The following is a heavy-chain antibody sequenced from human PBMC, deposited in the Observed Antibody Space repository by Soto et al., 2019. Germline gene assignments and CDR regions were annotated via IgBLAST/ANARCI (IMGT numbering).Heavy chain of an antibody. CDR3: ARGAVRHYYYYYGMDV. V-gene: IGHV1-3*01. Sequence: QVQLVQSGAEVKKPGASVKVSCKASGYTFTSYAMHWVRQAPGQRLEWMGWINAGNGNTKYSQKFQGRVTITRDTSACTVYMELSSLRSEDTAVYYCARGAVRHYYYYYGMDVWGQGTTVTVSS. CDR1: GYTFTSYA. D-gene: IGHD4-17*01. J-gene: IGHJ6*02. CDR2: INAGNGNT.